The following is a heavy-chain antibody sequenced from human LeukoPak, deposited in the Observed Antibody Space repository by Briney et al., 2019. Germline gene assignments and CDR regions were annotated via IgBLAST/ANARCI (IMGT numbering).Heavy chain of an antibody. Sequence: GGSLRLSCAASGFTVSSNYMGWVRQAPGKGLEWVSVIYSGGSTYYADSVKGRFTISRDNSKNTLYLQMNSLRAEDTAVYYCARGPWVTTLVYWGQGTLVTVSS. CDR3: ARGPWVTTLVY. V-gene: IGHV3-53*01. J-gene: IGHJ4*02. D-gene: IGHD4-23*01. CDR2: IYSGGST. CDR1: GFTVSSNY.